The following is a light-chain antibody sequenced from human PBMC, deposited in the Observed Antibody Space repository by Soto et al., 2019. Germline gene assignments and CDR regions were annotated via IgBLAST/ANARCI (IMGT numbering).Light chain of an antibody. CDR3: QSFDKYLSAVV. CDR1: SSNIGSNA. J-gene: IGLJ2*01. V-gene: IGLV1-44*01. Sequence: QSVLTQPPSASGTPGQRVAISCSGSSSNIGSNAVNWYQQLPGAAPKLLIYKNNLRPSGVPDRFSGSKSGTSASLAISGLQAEDEADYYCQSFDKYLSAVVFGGGTKLTVL. CDR2: KNN.